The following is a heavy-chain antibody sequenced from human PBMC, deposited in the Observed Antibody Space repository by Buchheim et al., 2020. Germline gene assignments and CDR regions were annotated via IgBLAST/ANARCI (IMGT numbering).Heavy chain of an antibody. CDR2: IGVGVDT. D-gene: IGHD1-7*01. Sequence: EVQLVESGGGLVEPGGSLRLSCAASGFTFSNYEMHWVRQVIGKGLEWVSTIGVGVDTYYPGSVKGRFTISRENAKNSLHLQMNSLRAGDTAVYYCSRGAGELELRTMDVWGQGTT. CDR1: GFTFSNYE. CDR3: SRGAGELELRTMDV. J-gene: IGHJ6*02. V-gene: IGHV3-13*04.